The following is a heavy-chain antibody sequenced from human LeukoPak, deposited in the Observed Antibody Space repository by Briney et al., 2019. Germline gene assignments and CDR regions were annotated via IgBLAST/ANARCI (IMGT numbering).Heavy chain of an antibody. D-gene: IGHD2-15*01. CDR2: IKQDGSEK. CDR1: GFTFSSYW. CDR3: ARDRPYCSGGSCYPRGLDY. V-gene: IGHV3-7*01. Sequence: GGSLRLSCAASGFTFSSYWMSWVRQAPGKGLEWVANIKQDGSEKYYVDSVKGRFTISRDNSKNTLYLQMNSLRAEDTAVYYCARDRPYCSGGSCYPRGLDYWGQGTLVTVSS. J-gene: IGHJ4*02.